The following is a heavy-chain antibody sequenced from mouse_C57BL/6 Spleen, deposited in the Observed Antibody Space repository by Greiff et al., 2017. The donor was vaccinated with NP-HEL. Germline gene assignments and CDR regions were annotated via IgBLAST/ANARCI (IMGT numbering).Heavy chain of an antibody. D-gene: IGHD6-1*01. V-gene: IGHV1-52*01. Sequence: QVQLQQPGAELVRPGSSVKLSCKASGYTFTSYWMHWVKQRPIQGLEWIGNIDPSDSETHYNQKFKDKATLTVDKSSSTAYMQLSSLTSEDSAVYYCARRGANRYLDYWGQGTPLTVSP. CDR3: ARRGANRYLDY. J-gene: IGHJ2*01. CDR2: IDPSDSET. CDR1: GYTFTSYW.